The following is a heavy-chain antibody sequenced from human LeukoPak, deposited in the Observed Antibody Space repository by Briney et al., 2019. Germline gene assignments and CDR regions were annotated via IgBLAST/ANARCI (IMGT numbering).Heavy chain of an antibody. CDR2: IYTSGST. CDR1: GGSISSYY. CDR3: ARSSYDFWSGSLWY. J-gene: IGHJ4*02. V-gene: IGHV4-4*07. D-gene: IGHD3-3*01. Sequence: SETLSLTCTVSGGSISSYYWSWIRQPAGKGLEWIGRIYTSGSTNYNPSLKSRVTISVDTSKNQFSLKLSSVTAADTAVYYCARSSYDFWSGSLWYWGQGTLVTVSS.